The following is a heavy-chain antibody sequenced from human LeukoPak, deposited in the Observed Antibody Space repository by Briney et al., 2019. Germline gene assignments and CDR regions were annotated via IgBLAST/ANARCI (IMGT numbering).Heavy chain of an antibody. V-gene: IGHV1-18*01. Sequence: GASVKVSCKASGGTFSSYAISWVRQAPGQGLEWMGWISAYNGNTNYAQKLQGRVTMTTDTSTSTAYRELRSLRSDDTAVYYCARDHGGYFDSWGQGTLVTVSS. D-gene: IGHD3-10*01. J-gene: IGHJ4*02. CDR1: GGTFSSYA. CDR2: ISAYNGNT. CDR3: ARDHGGYFDS.